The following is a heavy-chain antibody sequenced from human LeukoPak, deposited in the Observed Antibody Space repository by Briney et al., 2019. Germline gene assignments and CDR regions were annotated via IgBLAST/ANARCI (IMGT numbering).Heavy chain of an antibody. CDR2: ISGSGADT. Sequence: PGGSLGLSCAASGFTLTSYATCWVRQAPGKGLEWVSAISGSGADTYYADSVKGRFTISRDTSTNTLYLQMNSLRDEDTAVYYCAKQLDSGNYYPTGDDYWGQGTQVTVSS. CDR1: GFTLTSYA. CDR3: AKQLDSGNYYPTGDDY. V-gene: IGHV3-23*01. J-gene: IGHJ4*02. D-gene: IGHD3-10*01.